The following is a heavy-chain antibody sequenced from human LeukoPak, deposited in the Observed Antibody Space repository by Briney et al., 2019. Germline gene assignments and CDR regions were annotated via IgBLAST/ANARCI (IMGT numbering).Heavy chain of an antibody. D-gene: IGHD4-17*01. Sequence: PSETLSLTCTVSGGSISGYSWSWIRQPPGKGLEWIGYIDYSGSTNYNPSLKSRVTISVDTSKNQFSLRLRYVTAADTAVYYCARTASTVTTAIDYWGQGTLVTVSS. J-gene: IGHJ4*02. CDR2: IDYSGST. CDR1: GGSISGYS. V-gene: IGHV4-59*01. CDR3: ARTASTVTTAIDY.